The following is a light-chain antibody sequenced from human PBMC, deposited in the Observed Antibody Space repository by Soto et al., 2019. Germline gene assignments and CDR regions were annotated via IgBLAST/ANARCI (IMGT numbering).Light chain of an antibody. J-gene: IGLJ3*02. V-gene: IGLV1-40*01. CDR1: SSNIGAGYD. CDR2: GNS. Sequence: SVLTQPPSVSGAPGQRVTISCTGSSSNIGAGYDVHWYQQLPGTAPKFLIYGNSNRPSGVPDRFSGSKSGTSASLAITGLQAEDEADYYCQSYDSSLNWVFGGGTKVTVL. CDR3: QSYDSSLNWV.